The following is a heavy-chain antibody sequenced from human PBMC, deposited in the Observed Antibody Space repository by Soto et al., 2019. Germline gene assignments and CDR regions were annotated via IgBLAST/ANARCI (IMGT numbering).Heavy chain of an antibody. Sequence: GESLKISCKGSGYSFTSYWIGWVRQAPGKGLEWVALISYDGDHEYYADSVKGRFTVSRDNSKNTLYLQMNSLRIEDTAVYFCARDSDYDFWSGYCLLDYWGQGTLVTVSS. V-gene: IGHV3-30*03. CDR2: ISYDGDHE. CDR1: GYSFTSYW. J-gene: IGHJ4*02. D-gene: IGHD3-3*01. CDR3: ARDSDYDFWSGYCLLDY.